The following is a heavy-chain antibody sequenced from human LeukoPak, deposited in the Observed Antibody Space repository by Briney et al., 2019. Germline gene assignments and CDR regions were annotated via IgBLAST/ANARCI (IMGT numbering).Heavy chain of an antibody. CDR1: AGSISSSSYY. J-gene: IGHJ4*02. Sequence: SETLSLTCTVSAGSISSSSYYWGWIRQPPGKGLEWIGSIYYSGSTYYDPSLKSRVTISVDTSKNQFSLKLSSVTAADTAVYYCARDIGGWELPLNYFDYWGQGTLVTVSS. D-gene: IGHD2-15*01. CDR2: IYYSGST. CDR3: ARDIGGWELPLNYFDY. V-gene: IGHV4-39*07.